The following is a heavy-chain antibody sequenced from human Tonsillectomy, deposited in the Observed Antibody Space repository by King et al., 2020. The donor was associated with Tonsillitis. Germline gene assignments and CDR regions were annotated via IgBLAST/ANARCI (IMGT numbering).Heavy chain of an antibody. CDR2: IYHSGSA. J-gene: IGHJ4*02. CDR1: GDSITSGGYS. Sequence: LQLQESGSGLVKPSQTLSLTCAVSGDSITSGGYSWSWIRQPPGKGLEWVGYIYHSGSAFYNPSLKSRVTISLDRSKNHFSLNLTFVTAADTAVYYCARERRDSAMAHFDSWGQGTLVTVSS. V-gene: IGHV4-30-2*01. D-gene: IGHD5-18*01. CDR3: ARERRDSAMAHFDS.